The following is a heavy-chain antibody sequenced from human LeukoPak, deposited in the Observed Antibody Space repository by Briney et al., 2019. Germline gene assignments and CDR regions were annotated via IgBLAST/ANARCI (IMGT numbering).Heavy chain of an antibody. CDR2: ISSGSSYL. D-gene: IGHD4-17*01. CDR3: ERDNDYGDYEGVDAFDV. J-gene: IGHJ3*01. Sequence: GGSLRLSCAASGFTFSTYEMNWVRQAPGRGPEWVSSISSGSSYLYYAASVKGRFTISRDNAKNSLFLQMNNLRAEDTAVYYCERDNDYGDYEGVDAFDVWGQGTMVTVSS. CDR1: GFTFSTYE. V-gene: IGHV3-21*01.